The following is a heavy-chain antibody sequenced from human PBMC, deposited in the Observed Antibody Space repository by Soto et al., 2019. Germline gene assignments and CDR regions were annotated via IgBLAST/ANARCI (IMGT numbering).Heavy chain of an antibody. V-gene: IGHV4-59*07. Sequence: QVQLKEAGPGLVKPADTLSLKCTVSGGSITPYYWSWIRQTPGGGLEWIGYVSYNGNTNYNPSLKCRVSISSDSCKYEFSLKLTSLTAAYAGIYFCACQQYTLVTFFDFLGQGSMFAVCS. CDR1: GGSITPYY. J-gene: IGHJ3*01. D-gene: IGHD3-16*01. CDR3: ACQQYTLVTFFDF. CDR2: VSYNGNT.